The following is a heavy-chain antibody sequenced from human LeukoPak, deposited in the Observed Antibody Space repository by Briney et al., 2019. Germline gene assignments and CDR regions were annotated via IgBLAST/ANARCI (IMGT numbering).Heavy chain of an antibody. J-gene: IGHJ5*02. CDR1: GGSISSYY. D-gene: IGHD2-2*01. CDR2: IYTSGST. Sequence: TSETLSLTCTVSGGSISSYYWSWIRQPPGKGLEWIGYIYTSGSTDYNPSLKSRVTISVDTSKNQFSLKLSSVTAADTAVYYCARGGYCSSTSCYFFDPWGQGTLVTVSS. V-gene: IGHV4-4*09. CDR3: ARGGYCSSTSCYFFDP.